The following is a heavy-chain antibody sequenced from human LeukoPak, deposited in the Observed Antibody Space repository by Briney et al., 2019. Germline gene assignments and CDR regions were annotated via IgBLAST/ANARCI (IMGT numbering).Heavy chain of an antibody. CDR3: AKYSRVDTTRDLDY. J-gene: IGHJ4*02. Sequence: GGSLRLSCAASGFTFSSYVMSWVRQAPGKGLEWVSVIGGSGGSTCHAASVKGRFTISRDNSKNTLYLQMNSLRAEDTAVYYCAKYSRVDTTRDLDYWGQGTLVTVSS. CDR1: GFTFSSYV. CDR2: IGGSGGST. V-gene: IGHV3-23*01. D-gene: IGHD3-3*01.